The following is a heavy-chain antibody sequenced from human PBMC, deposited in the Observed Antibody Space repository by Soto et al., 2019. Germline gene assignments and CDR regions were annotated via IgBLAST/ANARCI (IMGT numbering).Heavy chain of an antibody. CDR3: AGGGSGGAYGWYFAL. CDR1: GGSISSYY. D-gene: IGHD3-10*01. CDR2: IYYSGST. Sequence: QVQLQESGPGLVKPSETLSLTCTVSGGSISSYYWSWIRQPPGKGLEWIGYIYYSGSTNYNPSLQSRVTISVATSNTQFSLKLRSVTAADTAVYSCAGGGSGGAYGWYFALWGRGTLVTVSS. J-gene: IGHJ2*01. V-gene: IGHV4-59*01.